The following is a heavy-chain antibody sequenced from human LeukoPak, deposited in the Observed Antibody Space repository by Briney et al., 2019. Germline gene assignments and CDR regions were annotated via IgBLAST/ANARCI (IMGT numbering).Heavy chain of an antibody. CDR2: INHSGST. CDR1: GGSFSGYY. J-gene: IGHJ4*02. V-gene: IGHV4-34*01. Sequence: PSETLPLTCAVYGGSFSGYYWSWIRQPPGKGLEWIGEINHSGSTNYNPSLKSRVTISVDTSKNQFSLKLSSVTAADTAVYYCARGRGPYSSGWYIGTEERGCYFDYWGQGTLVTVSS. CDR3: ARGRGPYSSGWYIGTEERGCYFDY. D-gene: IGHD6-19*01.